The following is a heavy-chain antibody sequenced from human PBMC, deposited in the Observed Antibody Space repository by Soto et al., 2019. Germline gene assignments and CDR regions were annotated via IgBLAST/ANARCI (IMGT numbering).Heavy chain of an antibody. CDR2: IYTSGST. D-gene: IGHD2-2*01. J-gene: IGHJ6*02. Sequence: QVQLQESGPGLVKPSETLSLTCTVSGGSISSYYWSWIRQPAGKGLEWIGRIYTSGSTYYNPSLKSRVTMSVDTSKNQFSLKLSSVTAADTAVYYCARGGPYCSSTSCYPYYYYGMDVWGQGTTVTVSS. CDR1: GGSISSYY. CDR3: ARGGPYCSSTSCYPYYYYGMDV. V-gene: IGHV4-4*07.